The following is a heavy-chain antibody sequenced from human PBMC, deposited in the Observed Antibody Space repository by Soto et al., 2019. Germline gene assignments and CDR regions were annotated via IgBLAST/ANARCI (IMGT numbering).Heavy chain of an antibody. CDR2: IIPIFGTA. D-gene: IGHD6-6*01. CDR1: GGTFSSYA. CDR3: AKGQLALYGMDV. V-gene: IGHV1-69*06. J-gene: IGHJ6*02. Sequence: GASVKVSCKASGGTFSSYAISWVRQAPGQGLEWMGGIIPIFGTANYAQKFQGRVTIIADKSTSTAYMELSSLRSEDTAVYYCAKGQLALYGMDVWGQGTTVTVSS.